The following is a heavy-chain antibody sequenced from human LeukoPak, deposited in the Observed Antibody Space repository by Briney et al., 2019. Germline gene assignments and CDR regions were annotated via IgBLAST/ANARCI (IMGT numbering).Heavy chain of an antibody. Sequence: GSLRLSCAASGFSFSSYAMSWVRQAPGKGLEWVSALSGSGGSTYYADSVKGRFTISRDNSKNTLYLQMNSLRAEDTAVYYCAKDHYYDSSGYYRPPFEYFQHWGQGTLVTVSS. CDR3: AKDHYYDSSGYYRPPFEYFQH. J-gene: IGHJ1*01. D-gene: IGHD3-22*01. V-gene: IGHV3-23*01. CDR1: GFSFSSYA. CDR2: LSGSGGST.